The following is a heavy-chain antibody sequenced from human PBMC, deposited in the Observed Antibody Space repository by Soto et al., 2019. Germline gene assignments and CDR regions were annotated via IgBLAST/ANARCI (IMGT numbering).Heavy chain of an antibody. CDR1: GFTFSSYA. D-gene: IGHD5-12*01. V-gene: IGHV3-30-3*01. Sequence: GGSLRLSCAASGFTFSSYAMHWVRQAPGKGLEWVAVISYDGSNKYYADSVKGRFTISRDNSKNTLYLQMNSLRAEDTAVYYCARERAWIGFDYWGQGTLVTVSS. CDR2: ISYDGSNK. CDR3: ARERAWIGFDY. J-gene: IGHJ4*02.